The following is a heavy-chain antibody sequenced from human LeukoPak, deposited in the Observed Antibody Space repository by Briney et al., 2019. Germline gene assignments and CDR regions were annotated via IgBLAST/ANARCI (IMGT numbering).Heavy chain of an antibody. CDR2: ISAYNGNT. J-gene: IGHJ5*02. D-gene: IGHD3-22*01. CDR1: GGTFSSYA. CDR3: AREMYYYDSSGYYYWFDP. V-gene: IGHV1-18*01. Sequence: ASVKVSCKASGGTFSSYAISWVRQAPGQGLEWMGWISAYNGNTNYAQKLQGRVTMTTDTSTSTAYMELRSLRSDDTAVYYRAREMYYYDSSGYYYWFDPWGQGTLVTASS.